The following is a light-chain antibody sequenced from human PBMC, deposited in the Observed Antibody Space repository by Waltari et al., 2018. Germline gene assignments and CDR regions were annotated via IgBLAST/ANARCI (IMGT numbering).Light chain of an antibody. V-gene: IGLV1-44*01. CDR3: AAWDDRLKGL. CDR2: SNN. Sequence: QSVLTQPPSASGTPGQRVIISCSGGSSNIGSDTVNWYQQLPGAAPKLLIYSNNQRPSGVPDRFSDSKSGTSASLASSGLQSEDEADYYCAAWDDRLKGLFGGGTRLTVL. J-gene: IGLJ3*02. CDR1: SSNIGSDT.